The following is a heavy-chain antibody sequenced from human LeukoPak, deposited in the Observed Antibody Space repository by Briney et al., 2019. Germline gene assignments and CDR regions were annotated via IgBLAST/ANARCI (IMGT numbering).Heavy chain of an antibody. D-gene: IGHD3-10*01. V-gene: IGHV1-69*08. Sequence: SVKVSCKTSGGTFLSHTFSWVRQAPGHGLEWIGKITPVIETAKYAQTFQGRVSIYTDKDTTTVYMDLSGLRPDDTAEYYCARVNLRGSNYNWFDPWGQGTRVIVSS. CDR2: ITPVIETA. CDR3: ARVNLRGSNYNWFDP. J-gene: IGHJ5*02. CDR1: GGTFLSHT.